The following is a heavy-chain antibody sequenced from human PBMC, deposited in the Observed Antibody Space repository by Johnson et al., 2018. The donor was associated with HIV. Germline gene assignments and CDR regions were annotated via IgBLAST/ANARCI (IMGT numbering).Heavy chain of an antibody. CDR2: IKQDGSEK. D-gene: IGHD3-22*01. V-gene: IGHV3-7*01. Sequence: VQLVESGGGLVQPGGSLSLSCAASGFTFSDSYMNWIRQAPGRGLERVANIKQDGSEKYYVDSVKGRFTISRDNAKNSLYLQMNSLRGEDSAVYYCVRDRGTVVIWSDAFDVWGQGTVVTVSS. CDR3: VRDRGTVVIWSDAFDV. J-gene: IGHJ3*01. CDR1: GFTFSDSY.